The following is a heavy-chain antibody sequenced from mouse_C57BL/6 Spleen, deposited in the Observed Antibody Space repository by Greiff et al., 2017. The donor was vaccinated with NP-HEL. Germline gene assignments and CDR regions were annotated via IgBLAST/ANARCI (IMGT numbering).Heavy chain of an antibody. CDR3: ARYYGSSPLWYFDV. J-gene: IGHJ1*03. D-gene: IGHD1-1*01. V-gene: IGHV2-2*01. Sequence: QVQLKQSGPGLVQPSQSLSITCTVSGFSLTSYGVHWVRQSPGKGLEWLGVIWSGGSTDYNAAFISRLSISKDNSKSQVFFKMNSLQADDTAIYYCARYYGSSPLWYFDVWGTGTSVTVSS. CDR1: GFSLTSYG. CDR2: IWSGGST.